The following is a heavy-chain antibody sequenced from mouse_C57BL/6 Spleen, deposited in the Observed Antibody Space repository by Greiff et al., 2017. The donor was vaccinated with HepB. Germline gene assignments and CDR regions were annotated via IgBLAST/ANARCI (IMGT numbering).Heavy chain of an antibody. Sequence: VKVVESGPGLVAPSQSLSITCTVSGFSLTSYGVDWVRQPPGKGLEWLGVIWGGGSTNYNSALMSRLSISKDNSKSQVFLKMNRLQTDDTAMYYCAKHTPHSKSAMDYWGQGTSVTVSS. V-gene: IGHV2-9*01. CDR2: IWGGGST. D-gene: IGHD2-5*01. CDR1: GFSLTSYG. CDR3: AKHTPHSKSAMDY. J-gene: IGHJ4*01.